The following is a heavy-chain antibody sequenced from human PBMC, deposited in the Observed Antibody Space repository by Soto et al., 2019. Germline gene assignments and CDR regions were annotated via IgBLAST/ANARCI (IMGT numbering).Heavy chain of an antibody. D-gene: IGHD2-15*01. Sequence: QVQLVQSGAEVQKPGSSVKVSCKASGGTFSSYTISWVRQAPGQGLEWMGRIIPILGIANYAQKFQGRVTITADKSTSTAYMELSSLRSEDTAVYYCARDGVGYCSGGSCYWDYWGQGTLVTVSS. CDR2: IIPILGIA. J-gene: IGHJ4*02. CDR3: ARDGVGYCSGGSCYWDY. CDR1: GGTFSSYT. V-gene: IGHV1-69*08.